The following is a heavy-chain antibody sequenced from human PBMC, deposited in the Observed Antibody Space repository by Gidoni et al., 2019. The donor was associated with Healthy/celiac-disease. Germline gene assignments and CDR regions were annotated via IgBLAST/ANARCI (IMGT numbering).Heavy chain of an antibody. CDR3: AKDNYDFWSGYDYYYGMDV. J-gene: IGHJ6*02. D-gene: IGHD3-3*01. Sequence: EVQLVESGGGWVQPGRSLRLSCAASGFTFDDYAMHWVRQAPGKGLGWVSGISWNSGSIGYADSVKGRFTISRDNAKNSLYLQMNSLRAEDTALYYCAKDNYDFWSGYDYYYGMDVWGQGTTVTVSS. CDR1: GFTFDDYA. V-gene: IGHV3-9*01. CDR2: ISWNSGSI.